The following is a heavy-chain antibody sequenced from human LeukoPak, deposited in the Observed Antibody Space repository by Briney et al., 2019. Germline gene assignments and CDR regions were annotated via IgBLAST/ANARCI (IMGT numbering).Heavy chain of an antibody. V-gene: IGHV3-7*01. CDR2: IKQDGNEK. CDR3: ARDLISPTVTTGYYFDY. Sequence: GGSLRLSCAASGFTLSSYWMSCVRQAPGKGLEWVANIKQDGNEKYYVDSVKGRFTISRDNTKNSLYLQMNSLRAEDTAVYYCARDLISPTVTTGYYFDYWGQGTPVTVSS. J-gene: IGHJ4*02. CDR1: GFTLSSYW. D-gene: IGHD4-17*01.